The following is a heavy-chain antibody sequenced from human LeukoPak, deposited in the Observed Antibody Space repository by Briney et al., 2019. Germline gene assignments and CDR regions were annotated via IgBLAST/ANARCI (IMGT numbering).Heavy chain of an antibody. CDR1: GFTFSSYG. Sequence: GGSLRLSCAASGFTFSSYGMHWVRQAPGKGLEWVAVIWYDGSNKYYADSVKGRFTISRDNSKNTLYLQMNSLRAEDTAVYYCARDSSSSWYSNPTLDYWGQGTLVTVSS. CDR2: IWYDGSNK. D-gene: IGHD6-13*01. J-gene: IGHJ4*02. V-gene: IGHV3-33*01. CDR3: ARDSSSSWYSNPTLDY.